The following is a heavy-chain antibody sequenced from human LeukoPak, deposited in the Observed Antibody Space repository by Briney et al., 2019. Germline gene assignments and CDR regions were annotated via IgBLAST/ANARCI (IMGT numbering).Heavy chain of an antibody. CDR3: TTDRTVTTHGRGVGLYDAFDI. Sequence: PGGSLRLSCAASGFTFSNAWMSWVRQAPGKGLEWVGRIKSKTDGGTTDYAAPVKGRFTISRDDSKNTLYLQMNSLKTEDTAVYYCTTDRTVTTHGRGVGLYDAFDIWGQGTMVTVSS. D-gene: IGHD4-17*01. V-gene: IGHV3-15*01. CDR1: GFTFSNAW. J-gene: IGHJ3*02. CDR2: IKSKTDGGTT.